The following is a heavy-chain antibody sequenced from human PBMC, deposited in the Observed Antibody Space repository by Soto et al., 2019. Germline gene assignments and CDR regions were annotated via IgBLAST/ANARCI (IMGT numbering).Heavy chain of an antibody. Sequence: QVQLVESGGGVVQPGRSLRLSCAASGFTFSSYAMHWVRQAPGKGLEWVAVISYDGSNKYYADSVKGRFTISRDNSKNTLYLQMNSLRAEDTAVYYCARDYGDYCFAYWGQGTLVTVSS. D-gene: IGHD4-17*01. J-gene: IGHJ4*02. CDR1: GFTFSSYA. CDR2: ISYDGSNK. V-gene: IGHV3-30-3*01. CDR3: ARDYGDYCFAY.